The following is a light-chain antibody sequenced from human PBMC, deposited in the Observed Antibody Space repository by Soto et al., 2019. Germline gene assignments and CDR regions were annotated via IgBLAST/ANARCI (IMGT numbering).Light chain of an antibody. V-gene: IGLV2-14*01. CDR2: DVS. CDR1: SSDVGSYDY. J-gene: IGLJ1*01. Sequence: QSVLTQPASVSGSPGQSIAISCTGTSSDVGSYDYVSWYQQHPGKAPKLMIYDVSNRPSGVSNRFSGSKSGNTASLTISGLQAEDEADYYCSSYTSSNTAVFGTGTKVTGL. CDR3: SSYTSSNTAV.